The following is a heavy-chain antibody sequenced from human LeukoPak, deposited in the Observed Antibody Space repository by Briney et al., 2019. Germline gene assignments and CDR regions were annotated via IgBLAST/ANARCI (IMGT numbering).Heavy chain of an antibody. J-gene: IGHJ6*02. CDR3: AREDVVLVDAVRYYYYGMDV. D-gene: IGHD2-8*01. CDR2: INPSGGST. V-gene: IGHV1-46*01. Sequence: ASVTVSCKASGYNFISYYMHWVRQAPGQGLEWMGIINPSGGSTNYAQKFQDRVTMTRDTSTSTVYMELSSLKSEDPAVYYCAREDVVLVDAVRYYYYGMDVWGQGTTVTVSS. CDR1: GYNFISYY.